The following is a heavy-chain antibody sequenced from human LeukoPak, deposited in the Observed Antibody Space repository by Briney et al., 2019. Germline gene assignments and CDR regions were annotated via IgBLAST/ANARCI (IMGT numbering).Heavy chain of an antibody. CDR1: GGSISSYY. Sequence: SETLSLTCTVSGGSISSYYWSWIRQPPGKGLEWIGNIYYSGSTNYSPSLKSRVTISVDTSKNQVSLKLSSVTAADTAVYYCARERGIGYCSSTSCYGNWFDPWGQGTLVTVSS. J-gene: IGHJ5*02. CDR3: ARERGIGYCSSTSCYGNWFDP. CDR2: IYYSGST. D-gene: IGHD2-2*03. V-gene: IGHV4-59*08.